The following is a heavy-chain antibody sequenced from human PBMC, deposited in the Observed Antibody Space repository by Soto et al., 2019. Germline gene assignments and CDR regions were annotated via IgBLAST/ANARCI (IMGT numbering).Heavy chain of an antibody. CDR1: GGSISSSSYY. V-gene: IGHV4-39*02. CDR2: IYYSGST. J-gene: IGHJ6*04. Sequence: SETLSLTCTVSGGSISSSSYYWGWIRQPPGKGLEWIGSIYYSGSTYYNPSLKSRVTISVDTSKNQFSLKLSSVTAADTAVYYCAREGNYFWSGYPAKLDVWGKGTTVTVSS. D-gene: IGHD3-3*01. CDR3: AREGNYFWSGYPAKLDV.